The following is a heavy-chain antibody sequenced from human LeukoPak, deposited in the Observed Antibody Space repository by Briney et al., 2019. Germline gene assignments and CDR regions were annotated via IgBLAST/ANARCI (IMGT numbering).Heavy chain of an antibody. Sequence: GGSLRLSCAASGFTFSSYWMHWVRQAPGKGLVWVSRINSDGSSTNYADSVKGRFTISRDNAKNTLYLQMNSLGAEDTAVYYCTRADIVVVVPDFWGQGTLVTVSS. CDR1: GFTFSSYW. J-gene: IGHJ4*02. V-gene: IGHV3-74*01. D-gene: IGHD2-15*01. CDR2: INSDGSST. CDR3: TRADIVVVVPDF.